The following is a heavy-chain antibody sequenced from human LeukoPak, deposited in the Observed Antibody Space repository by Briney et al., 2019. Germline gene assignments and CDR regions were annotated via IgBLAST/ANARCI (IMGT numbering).Heavy chain of an antibody. V-gene: IGHV2-5*02. CDR3: AHSRYHKNYDILTGYYGY. CDR2: SYWDDDK. CDR1: GCSRSTRGGG. J-gene: IGHJ4*02. D-gene: IGHD3-9*01. Sequence: KASGPTLVKPTQTLTLTCTFSGCSRSTRGGGVGWIRQPPGKALEWLSLSYWDDDKRYSPSLKSRLTITKDTSKNQVVLTMTNMDPVDTATYYCAHSRYHKNYDILTGYYGYWGQGTLVTVSS.